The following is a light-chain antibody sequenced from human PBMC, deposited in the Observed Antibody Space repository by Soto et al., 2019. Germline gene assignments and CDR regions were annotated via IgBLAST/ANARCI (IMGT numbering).Light chain of an antibody. CDR2: DAS. Sequence: GDRVTITCRASQSISSWLAWYQQKPGKAPKLLIYDASSLESGVPSRFRGSGSGTEFTLTISSLQPDDFATYYCQQYNSYSYTFGQGTQLEIK. CDR1: QSISSW. CDR3: QQYNSYSYT. V-gene: IGKV1-5*01. J-gene: IGKJ2*01.